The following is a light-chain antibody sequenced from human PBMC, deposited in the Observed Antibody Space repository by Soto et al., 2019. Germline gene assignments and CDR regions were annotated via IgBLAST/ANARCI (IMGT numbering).Light chain of an antibody. V-gene: IGLV2-14*01. Sequence: SALTQPASVSGSPGQSITISCTGTSSDVGGYNYVSWYQQHPGKAPKLMIYDVSNWPSGVSNRFSGSKSGNTASLTISGFQAEYEADYYCSSYTNSSPFVFGTGTKVTVL. CDR1: SSDVGGYNY. J-gene: IGLJ1*01. CDR2: DVS. CDR3: SSYTNSSPFV.